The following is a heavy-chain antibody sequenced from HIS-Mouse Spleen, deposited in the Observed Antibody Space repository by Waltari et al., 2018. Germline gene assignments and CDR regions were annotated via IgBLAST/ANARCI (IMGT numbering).Heavy chain of an antibody. D-gene: IGHD6-13*01. J-gene: IGHJ2*01. CDR2: IYYSGST. Sequence: QLQLQESGPGLVKPSESLSLSCTVYGGSISSSRYYLGWIRQPPGKGLEWIGSIYYSGSTYYNPSLKSRVTISVDTSKNQFSLKLSSVTAADTAVYYCAREIPYSSSWYDWYFDLWGRGTLVTVSS. CDR1: GGSISSSRYY. CDR3: AREIPYSSSWYDWYFDL. V-gene: IGHV4-39*07.